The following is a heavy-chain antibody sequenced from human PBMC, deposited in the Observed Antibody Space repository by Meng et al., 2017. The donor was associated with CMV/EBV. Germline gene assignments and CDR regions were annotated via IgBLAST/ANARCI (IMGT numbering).Heavy chain of an antibody. CDR1: GFTFRTSG. D-gene: IGHD3-10*01. J-gene: IGHJ6*02. Sequence: GESLKISCAASGFTFRTSGMNWVRQAPGTGLEWVSSISSSSSYIYYADSVQGRFTISRDNAKNSLYLQMNSLRVEDTAVYYCARDGKKTLGLYRVRGVIGYYGMDVWGQGTTVTVSS. V-gene: IGHV3-21*01. CDR3: ARDGKKTLGLYRVRGVIGYYGMDV. CDR2: ISSSSSYI.